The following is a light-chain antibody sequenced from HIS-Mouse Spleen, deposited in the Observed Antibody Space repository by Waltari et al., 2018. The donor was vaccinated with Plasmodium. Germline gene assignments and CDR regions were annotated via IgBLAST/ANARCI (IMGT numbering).Light chain of an antibody. Sequence: AIRMTQSQSSFSASTGDRVTITCRASQGISSYLAWYQQKPGKAPKLLIHAASTLQSGVQSRFIGSGSGTDFTLTISCLQSEDFATYYCQQYYSYPYTFGQGTKLEIK. J-gene: IGKJ2*01. V-gene: IGKV1-8*01. CDR3: QQYYSYPYT. CDR1: QGISSY. CDR2: AAS.